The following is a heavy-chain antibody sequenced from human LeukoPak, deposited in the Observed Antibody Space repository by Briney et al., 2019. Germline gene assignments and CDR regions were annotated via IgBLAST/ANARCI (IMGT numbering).Heavy chain of an antibody. V-gene: IGHV1-2*02. Sequence: GASVKVSCKASGYTFTGYYMHWVRQAPGQGLEWMGWINPNSGGTNYAQKFQGGVTMTRDTSISTAYMELSRLRSDDTAVYYCARVKEWSYYMDVWGKGTTVTVSS. D-gene: IGHD3-3*01. J-gene: IGHJ6*03. CDR1: GYTFTGYY. CDR3: ARVKEWSYYMDV. CDR2: INPNSGGT.